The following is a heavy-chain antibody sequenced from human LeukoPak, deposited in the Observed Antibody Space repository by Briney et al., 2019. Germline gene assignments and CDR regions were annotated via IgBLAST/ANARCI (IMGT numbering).Heavy chain of an antibody. V-gene: IGHV5-51*01. CDR2: TFPGDSDT. D-gene: IGHD1-26*01. CDR3: ARRYSGNYDFDY. J-gene: IGHJ4*02. Sequence: GESLKISCRASGYNFAIYWIAWVRQMPGKGLEWMGITFPGDSDTRYSPSFQGQVTISADKSVSTAYLQWSSLKASDTAIYYCARRYSGNYDFDYWGQGTLVTVSS. CDR1: GYNFAIYW.